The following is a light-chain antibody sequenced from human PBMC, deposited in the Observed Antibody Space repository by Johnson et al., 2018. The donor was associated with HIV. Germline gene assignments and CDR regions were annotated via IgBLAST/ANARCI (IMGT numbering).Light chain of an antibody. V-gene: IGLV1-51*01. CDR2: DNN. Sequence: HSVLTQPPSVSAAPGQKVTISCSGSSSNIGNNYVSWYQQLPGTAPKLLIYDNNKRPSGIPDRFSGSKSGTSATLGIPGLHTGDEADYYCGTWDSSLSAGVFGNGTKVTVL. CDR1: SSNIGNNY. CDR3: GTWDSSLSAGV. J-gene: IGLJ1*01.